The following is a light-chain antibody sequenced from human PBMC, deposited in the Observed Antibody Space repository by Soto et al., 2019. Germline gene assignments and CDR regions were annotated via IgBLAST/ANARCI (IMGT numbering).Light chain of an antibody. Sequence: QSALTQPASVSGSPGQSITISCTGTSSDVGSYNLVSWYQQHPGKAPKLMIYEGSKRPSGVSNRFSGSKSGDTASLTISGLHADDEADDYCCSSSGSSALVVFGGGTKLTVL. CDR3: CSSSGSSALVV. V-gene: IGLV2-23*03. CDR2: EGS. J-gene: IGLJ2*01. CDR1: SSDVGSYNL.